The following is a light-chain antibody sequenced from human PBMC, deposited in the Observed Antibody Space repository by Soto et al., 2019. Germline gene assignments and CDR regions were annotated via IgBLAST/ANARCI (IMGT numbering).Light chain of an antibody. V-gene: IGKV1-5*03. CDR1: QSISSW. J-gene: IGKJ1*01. Sequence: DIQMTQSPSTLSSSVGDRVTITCRASQSISSWLAWYQQQPGKAPKLLIYKASSIESGVPSRFSSSGSGTVFTLTISSLQPDDFATYYCQQYNSYWTFGQGTKVEIK. CDR3: QQYNSYWT. CDR2: KAS.